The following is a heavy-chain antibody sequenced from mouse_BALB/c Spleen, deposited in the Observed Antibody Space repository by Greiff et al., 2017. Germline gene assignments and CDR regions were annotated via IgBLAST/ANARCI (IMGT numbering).Heavy chain of an antibody. CDR2: INPDSSTI. CDR1: GFDFSRYW. V-gene: IGHV4-1*02. CDR3: ARPGGFPYYAMDY. Sequence: EVQLQESGGGLVQPGGSLKLSCAASGFDFSRYWMSWVRQAPGKGLEWIGEINPDSSTINYTPSLKDKFIISRDNAKNTLYLQMSKVRSEDTALYYCARPGGFPYYAMDYWGQGTSVTVSS. J-gene: IGHJ4*01.